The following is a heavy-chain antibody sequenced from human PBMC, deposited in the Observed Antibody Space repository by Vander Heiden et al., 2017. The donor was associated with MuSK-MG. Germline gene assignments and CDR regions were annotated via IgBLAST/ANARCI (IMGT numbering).Heavy chain of an antibody. CDR2: VYYSGTT. D-gene: IGHD1-26*01. J-gene: IGHJ5*02. Sequence: QVQLQESGSGLVKPSGTLSLTCAVSGGSVSSSNWWSWVRQAPGKGLEWIGEVYYSGTTKYHPSLKSRVSISVDRSKNHFSLKLTYVTAADTAVYDWSRDREDGWERKRVSEPWGQGLL. V-gene: IGHV4-4*02. CDR3: SRDREDGWERKRVSEP. CDR1: GGSVSSSNW.